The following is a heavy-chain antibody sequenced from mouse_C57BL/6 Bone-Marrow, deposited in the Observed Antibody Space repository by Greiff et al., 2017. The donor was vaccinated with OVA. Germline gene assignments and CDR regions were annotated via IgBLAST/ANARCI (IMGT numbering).Heavy chain of an antibody. J-gene: IGHJ2*01. CDR3: ARLRRGY. D-gene: IGHD2-12*01. V-gene: IGHV5-6*01. CDR1: GFTFSSYG. CDR2: ISSGGSYT. Sequence: EVKLMESGGDLVKPGGSLKLSCAASGFTFSSYGMSWVRQTPDTRLEWVATISSGGSYTYYPDSVKGRFTISRDNAKNTLYLQMSSLKSEDTAMYYCARLRRGYWGQGTTLTVSS.